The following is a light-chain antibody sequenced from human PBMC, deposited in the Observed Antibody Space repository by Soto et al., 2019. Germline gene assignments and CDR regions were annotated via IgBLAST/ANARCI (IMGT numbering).Light chain of an antibody. Sequence: DNQRTQSPSPLSAFVGDRVSITFWASQSISGWLAWYQQKPGKAPKLLIYDASSLESGVPSRFSGSGSGAEFTLTISSLQSDDFATYYCQQYSSYPTFGQGTKVDIK. V-gene: IGKV1-5*01. CDR2: DAS. CDR3: QQYSSYPT. J-gene: IGKJ1*01. CDR1: QSISGW.